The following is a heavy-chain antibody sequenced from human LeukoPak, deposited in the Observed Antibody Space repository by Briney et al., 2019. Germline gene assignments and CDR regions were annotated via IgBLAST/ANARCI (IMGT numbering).Heavy chain of an antibody. J-gene: IGHJ4*02. V-gene: IGHV4-39*01. CDR3: ASGDSSGYYYTLDY. CDR1: GGSISSSSYY. CDR2: IYYSGST. Sequence: SETQSLTCTVSGGSISSSSYYWGWIRQPPGKGLEWIGSIYYSGSTYYNPSLKSRVTISVDTSKNQFSLKLSSVTAADTAVYYCASGDSSGYYYTLDYWGQGTLVTVSS. D-gene: IGHD3-22*01.